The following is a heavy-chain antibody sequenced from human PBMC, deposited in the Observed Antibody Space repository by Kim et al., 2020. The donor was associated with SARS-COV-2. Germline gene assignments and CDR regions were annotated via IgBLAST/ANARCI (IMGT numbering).Heavy chain of an antibody. CDR2: IYYSGST. CDR3: ARGAGSSGWYYYYGMDV. J-gene: IGHJ6*02. V-gene: IGHV4-31*03. Sequence: SETLSLTCTVSGGSISSGGYYWSWIRQHPGKGLEWIGYIYYSGSTYYNPSLKSRVTISVDTSKNQFSLKLSSVTAADTAVYYCARGAGSSGWYYYYGMDVWGQGTTVTVSS. D-gene: IGHD6-19*01. CDR1: GGSISSGGYY.